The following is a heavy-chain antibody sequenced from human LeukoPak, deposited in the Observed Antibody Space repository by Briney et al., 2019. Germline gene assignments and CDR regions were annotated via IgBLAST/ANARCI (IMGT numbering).Heavy chain of an antibody. Sequence: ASVKVSCKASGYTFTSYGISWVRQAPGQGLEWMGWINPNSGGTNYAQKFQGRVTMTRDTSISTAYMELSRLRSDDTAVYYCARDTIAAAATGWFDPWGQGTLVTVSS. CDR1: GYTFTSYG. CDR2: INPNSGGT. CDR3: ARDTIAAAATGWFDP. D-gene: IGHD6-25*01. V-gene: IGHV1-2*02. J-gene: IGHJ5*02.